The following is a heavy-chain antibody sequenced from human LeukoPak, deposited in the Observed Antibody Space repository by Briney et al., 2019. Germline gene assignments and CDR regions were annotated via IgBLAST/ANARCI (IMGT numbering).Heavy chain of an antibody. Sequence: SETLSLTCTVSGYSISSGYYWGWIRQPPGKGLEWIGSIYHSGSTYYNPSLKSRVTISVDTSKNQFSLKLSSVTAADTAVYYCAREGVFGVYYYYMDVWGKGTTVTVSS. CDR2: IYHSGST. CDR1: GYSISSGYY. J-gene: IGHJ6*03. V-gene: IGHV4-38-2*02. CDR3: AREGVFGVYYYYMDV. D-gene: IGHD3-3*01.